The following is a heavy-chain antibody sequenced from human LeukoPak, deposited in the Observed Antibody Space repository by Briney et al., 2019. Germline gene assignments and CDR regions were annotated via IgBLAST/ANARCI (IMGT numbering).Heavy chain of an antibody. V-gene: IGHV1-18*01. CDR2: ISAYNGNT. J-gene: IGHJ4*02. CDR1: GYTFTSYG. CDR3: ARAMVRGVNDY. D-gene: IGHD3-10*01. Sequence: EASVKVSCKASGYTFTSYGISWVQQAPGQGLEWMGWISAYNGNTNYAQKLQGRVTMTTDTSTSTAYMELRSLRSDDTAVYYCARAMVRGVNDYWGQGTLVTVSS.